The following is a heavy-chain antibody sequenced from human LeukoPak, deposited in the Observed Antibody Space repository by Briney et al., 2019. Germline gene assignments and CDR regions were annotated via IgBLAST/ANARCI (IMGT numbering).Heavy chain of an antibody. V-gene: IGHV4-39*07. CDR1: GGSISSSSYY. Sequence: SETLSLTCTVSGGSISSSSYYWGWIRQPPGKGLEWIGSIYYSGSTYYNPSLKSRVTISVDTSKNQFSLKLSSVTAADTAVYYCARVQDFDTSGYYLGYWGQGTLVTVSS. CDR2: IYYSGST. CDR3: ARVQDFDTSGYYLGY. D-gene: IGHD3-22*01. J-gene: IGHJ4*02.